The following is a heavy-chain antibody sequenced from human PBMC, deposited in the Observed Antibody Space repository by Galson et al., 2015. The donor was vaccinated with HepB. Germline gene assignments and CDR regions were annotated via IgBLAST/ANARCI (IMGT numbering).Heavy chain of an antibody. Sequence: SLRLSCAASGFTVSSNYMSWVRQAPGKGLEWVSVIYSGGSTYYADSVKGRFTISRDNSKNTLYLQMNSQRAEDTAVYYCARDIYSNYGRGDYWGQGTLVTVSS. D-gene: IGHD4-11*01. CDR3: ARDIYSNYGRGDY. CDR1: GFTVSSNY. J-gene: IGHJ4*02. V-gene: IGHV3-66*01. CDR2: IYSGGST.